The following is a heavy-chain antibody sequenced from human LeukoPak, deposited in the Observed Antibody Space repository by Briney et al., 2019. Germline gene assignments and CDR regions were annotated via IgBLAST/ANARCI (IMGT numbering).Heavy chain of an antibody. J-gene: IGHJ3*02. CDR1: GGSISSGGYS. D-gene: IGHD3-10*01. V-gene: IGHV4-30-2*01. CDR3: ARAHDPYYYGSGSYYKVGAFDI. CDR2: IYHSGST. Sequence: MPSETLSLTCAVSGGSISSGGYSWSWIRQPPGKGLEWIGYIYHSGSTYYNPSLKSRVTISVDRSKNQFSLKLSSVTAADTVVYYCARAHDPYYYGSGSYYKVGAFDIWGQGTMVTVSS.